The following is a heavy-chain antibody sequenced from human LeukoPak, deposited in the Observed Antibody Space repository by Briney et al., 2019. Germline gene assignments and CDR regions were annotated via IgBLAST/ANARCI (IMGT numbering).Heavy chain of an antibody. J-gene: IGHJ4*02. D-gene: IGHD6-19*01. V-gene: IGHV3-23*01. CDR1: GFTFTDFY. CDR3: AKTTAGNSSGRYPGWPVDY. CDR2: VSGSGGIT. Sequence: PGGSLRLSCAAPGFTFTDFYMNWVRQAPGKGLEWVSHVSGSGGITYYADSVKGRFTISRDNSKNTLYLQMNSLRAEDTAVYYCAKTTAGNSSGRYPGWPVDYWGQGTLVTVSS.